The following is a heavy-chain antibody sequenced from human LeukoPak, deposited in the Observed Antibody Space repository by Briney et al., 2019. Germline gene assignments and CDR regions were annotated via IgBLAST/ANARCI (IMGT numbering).Heavy chain of an antibody. CDR3: AKVGQLWSPEIYYYYYYMDV. D-gene: IGHD5-18*01. CDR2: ISGSGGST. J-gene: IGHJ6*03. Sequence: GGSLRLSCAASGFTFSSYAMSWVRQAPGKGLEWVSAISGSGGSTYYADSVKGRFTISRDNSKNTLYLQMNSLRAEDTAVYYCAKVGQLWSPEIYYYYYYMDVWGKGTTVTVSS. CDR1: GFTFSSYA. V-gene: IGHV3-23*01.